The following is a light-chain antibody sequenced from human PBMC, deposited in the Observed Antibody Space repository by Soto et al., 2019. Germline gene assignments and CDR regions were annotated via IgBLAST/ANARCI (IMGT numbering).Light chain of an antibody. CDR1: QSIDTN. Sequence: DLQMTQSPSSLSASVGDRVTITCRASQSIDTNLNWYQQKPGEAPKLLIYVASNLQSGVPSRFSGSESGTDFTLTISSLQPDDFATYYGQQSYSIPYTFGQGTKLEI. J-gene: IGKJ2*01. V-gene: IGKV1-39*01. CDR3: QQSYSIPYT. CDR2: VAS.